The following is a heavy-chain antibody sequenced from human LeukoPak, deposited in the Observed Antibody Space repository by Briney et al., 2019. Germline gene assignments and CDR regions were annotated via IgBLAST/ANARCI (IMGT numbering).Heavy chain of an antibody. CDR2: INPSGGGS. Sequence: ASVKVSCKASGCTFTDYFIHWVRQAPGQGLEWMGIINPSGGGSSYAQKFQGRVTMTRDTSTSTVYMELSSLRSEDTAVFYCARGSATASYDFDYWGQGTLVTVSS. CDR1: GCTFTDYF. D-gene: IGHD6-13*01. CDR3: ARGSATASYDFDY. V-gene: IGHV1-46*01. J-gene: IGHJ4*02.